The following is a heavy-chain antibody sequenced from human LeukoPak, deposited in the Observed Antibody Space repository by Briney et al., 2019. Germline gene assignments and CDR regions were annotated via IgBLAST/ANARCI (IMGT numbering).Heavy chain of an antibody. CDR2: IYYTGST. J-gene: IGHJ4*02. CDR1: GGSISSRSYY. D-gene: IGHD2-8*02. V-gene: IGHV4-39*01. Sequence: SETLSLTCTVSGGSISSRSYYWGWIRQPPGKGLEWIGSIYYTGSTNYNPSLKSRVTISVDTSKIQFSLKLSSVTAADTAVYYCASRHLGYCTGGVCPYFDYWGQGTLVTVSS. CDR3: ASRHLGYCTGGVCPYFDY.